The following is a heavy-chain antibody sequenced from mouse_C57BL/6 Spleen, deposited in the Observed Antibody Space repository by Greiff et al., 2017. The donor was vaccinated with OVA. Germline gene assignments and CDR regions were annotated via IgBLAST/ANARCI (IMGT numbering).Heavy chain of an antibody. V-gene: IGHV1-26*01. D-gene: IGHD2-2*01. Sequence: EVQLQQSGPELVKPGASVKISCKASGYTFTDYYMNWVKQSHGKSLEWIGDINPNTGGTSYNQKFKGKATLTVDKSSSTAYMELRSLTSEDSAVYYCARTSTMVTTEAWFAYWGQGTLVTVSA. J-gene: IGHJ3*01. CDR1: GYTFTDYY. CDR3: ARTSTMVTTEAWFAY. CDR2: INPNTGGT.